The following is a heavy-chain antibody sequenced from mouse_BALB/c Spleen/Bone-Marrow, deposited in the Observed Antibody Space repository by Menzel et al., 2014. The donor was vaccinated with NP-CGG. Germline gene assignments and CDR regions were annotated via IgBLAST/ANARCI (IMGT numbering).Heavy chain of an antibody. Sequence: EVQRVESGPELVKPGASVKVSCKASGYAFTNYNMNWVKQSHGKSLEWIGYIDPYSGGTNYNQKFRGKATLTVDKSSSTAYMHLNNLTSEDSAVYYCSRGVLAYFDYWGQGTTLTVSS. J-gene: IGHJ2*01. V-gene: IGHV1S135*01. CDR1: GYAFTNYN. CDR3: SRGVLAYFDY. CDR2: IDPYSGGT. D-gene: IGHD2-14*01.